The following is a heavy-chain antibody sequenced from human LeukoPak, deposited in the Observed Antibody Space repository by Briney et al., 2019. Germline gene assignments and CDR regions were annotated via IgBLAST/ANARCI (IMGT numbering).Heavy chain of an antibody. Sequence: PSETLSLTCSVSGASVSSPHWYWIRQSPGKGLEWIGNIYSPGTTKYNPSLKSRVTLSLDTSKNQFSLRLTSVTAADTAVYLCTKGYYEPCDSWGQGILVTVSS. V-gene: IGHV4-59*02. CDR2: IYSPGTT. CDR1: GASVSSPH. D-gene: IGHD3-3*01. J-gene: IGHJ4*02. CDR3: TKGYYEPCDS.